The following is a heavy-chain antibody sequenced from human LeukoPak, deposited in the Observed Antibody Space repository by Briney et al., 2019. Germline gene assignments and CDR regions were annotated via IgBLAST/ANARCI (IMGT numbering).Heavy chain of an antibody. CDR2: INHSGST. V-gene: IGHV4-34*01. J-gene: IGHJ4*02. CDR1: GGSFSGYY. Sequence: SETLSLTCAVYGGSFSGYYWSWVRQPPGKGLEWIGEINHSGSTNYNPSLKSRVTISVDTSKNQFSLKLSSVTAADTAVYYCARVRLWYQYFDYWGQGTLVTVSS. CDR3: ARVRLWYQYFDY. D-gene: IGHD3-10*01.